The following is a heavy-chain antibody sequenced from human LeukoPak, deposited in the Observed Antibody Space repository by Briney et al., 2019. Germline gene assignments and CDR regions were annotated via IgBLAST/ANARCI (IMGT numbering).Heavy chain of an antibody. CDR1: GFTFSTYG. V-gene: IGHV3-33*06. D-gene: IGHD3-10*01. CDR3: AKAPSGTPYQFDY. Sequence: HPGRSLRLSCAASGFTFSTYGMHWVRQAPGKGLEWVAVIWYDGSKKYYADSVKGRFTISRDNSKNTLYLQMNSLRAEDTAVYYCAKAPSGTPYQFDYWGQGTLVTVSS. J-gene: IGHJ4*02. CDR2: IWYDGSKK.